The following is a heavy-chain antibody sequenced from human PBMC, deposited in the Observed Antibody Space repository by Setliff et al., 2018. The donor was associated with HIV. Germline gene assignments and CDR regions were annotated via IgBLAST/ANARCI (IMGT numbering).Heavy chain of an antibody. Sequence: PGESLKISCKASGYSFTGYWIGWARQMPGKGLEWMGIIYPGDSDTRYSPSFQGQVTISTDKSISTAFLQWSSLKASDTAMYYCARHSHYDRSGYYYHKMPDDAFDIWGQGTMVTRLL. CDR1: GYSFTGYW. D-gene: IGHD3-22*01. V-gene: IGHV5-51*01. J-gene: IGHJ3*02. CDR3: ARHSHYDRSGYYYHKMPDDAFDI. CDR2: IYPGDSDT.